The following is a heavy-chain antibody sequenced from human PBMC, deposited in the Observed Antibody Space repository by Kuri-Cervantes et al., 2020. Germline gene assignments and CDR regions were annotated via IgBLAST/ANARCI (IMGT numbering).Heavy chain of an antibody. D-gene: IGHD3-9*01. CDR3: ARDSTYYDILTGYYRGYYFDY. V-gene: IGHV3-11*04. J-gene: IGHJ4*02. Sequence: GESLKISCAASGFTFSDYYMSWIRQAPGKGLEWVSYISSSGSTIYYADSVKGRFSISRDNSKNTVYLQMNSLRPEDTAVYRCARDSTYYDILTGYYRGYYFDYWGQGTLVTVSS. CDR2: ISSSGSTI. CDR1: GFTFSDYY.